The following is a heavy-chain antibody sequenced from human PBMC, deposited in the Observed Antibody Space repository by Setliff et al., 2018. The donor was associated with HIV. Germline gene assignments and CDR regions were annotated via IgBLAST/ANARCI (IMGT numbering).Heavy chain of an antibody. J-gene: IGHJ5*02. CDR3: AREGGSSGHAGYFDP. Sequence: PGGSLRLSCAASGFTLRNHVMHWVRQAPGKGLEWVAVLATDESVTNYADSVRGRFTISRDDSKNTLFLQMNSLRVDDTAVYYCAREGGSSGHAGYFDPWGQGTLVTVSS. CDR2: LATDESVT. V-gene: IGHV3-30*03. D-gene: IGHD6-19*01. CDR1: GFTLRNHV.